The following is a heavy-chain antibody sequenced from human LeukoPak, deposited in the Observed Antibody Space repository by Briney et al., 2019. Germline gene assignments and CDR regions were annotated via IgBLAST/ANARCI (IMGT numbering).Heavy chain of an antibody. V-gene: IGHV3-33*06. D-gene: IGHD3-10*01. CDR2: IWHDGSNK. CDR3: AKDRAGINLVRGVITGVMDV. J-gene: IGHJ6*02. Sequence: GGSLRLSCVVSGFTFRSSGMHWVRQVPGKGLEWVAVIWHDGSNKDYRDSVKGRFTISRDNSKNTLYLQMNKLRDEDTGEYYCAKDRAGINLVRGVITGVMDVWGQGTTVIVSS. CDR1: GFTFRSSG.